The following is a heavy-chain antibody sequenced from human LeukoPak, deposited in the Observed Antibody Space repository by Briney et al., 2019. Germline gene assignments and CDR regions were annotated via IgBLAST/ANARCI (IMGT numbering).Heavy chain of an antibody. J-gene: IGHJ4*02. Sequence: GASVKVSCKASGYTFTTSDINWVRQATGQGLELMGWMNPNSGKTGSAQKFQGRLTMTKNTSTSTAYMEVTGLRFEDTAIYYCARGRPGPAGAGTYDFWGQGTLITVSS. V-gene: IGHV1-8*01. CDR1: GYTFTTSD. CDR3: ARGRPGPAGAGTYDF. D-gene: IGHD6-13*01. CDR2: MNPNSGKT.